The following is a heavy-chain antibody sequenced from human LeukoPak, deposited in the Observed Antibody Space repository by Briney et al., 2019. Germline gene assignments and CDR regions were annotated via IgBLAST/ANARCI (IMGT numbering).Heavy chain of an antibody. Sequence: ASVKVSCKASGGTFSSYAISWVRQAPGQGLEWMGGIIPIFGTANYAQKFQGRVTITADESTSTAYMELSSLRSEDTAVYYCARDPEYGYCSGGSCYWGSWGQGTLVTVSS. V-gene: IGHV1-69*13. CDR2: IIPIFGTA. J-gene: IGHJ5*02. CDR3: ARDPEYGYCSGGSCYWGS. D-gene: IGHD2-15*01. CDR1: GGTFSSYA.